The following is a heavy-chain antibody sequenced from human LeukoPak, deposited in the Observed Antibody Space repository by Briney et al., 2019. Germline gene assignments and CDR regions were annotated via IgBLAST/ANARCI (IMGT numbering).Heavy chain of an antibody. CDR3: VRLDYYDSSGYGPDAFDI. CDR2: INPNSGGT. Sequence: ASVKVSCKASGYTFTGYYMHWVRQAPGQGLEWMGWINPNSGGTNYAQKFQGRVTMTRDTSISTAYMELSRLRSDDTAVYYCVRLDYYDSSGYGPDAFDIWGQGTMVTVSS. V-gene: IGHV1-2*02. J-gene: IGHJ3*02. D-gene: IGHD3-22*01. CDR1: GYTFTGYY.